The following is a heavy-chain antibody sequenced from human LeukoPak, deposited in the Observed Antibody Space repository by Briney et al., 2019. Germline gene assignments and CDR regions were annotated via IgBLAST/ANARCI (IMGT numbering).Heavy chain of an antibody. CDR1: GFTFDDYA. CDR2: ISWNSGSI. D-gene: IGHD5-18*01. J-gene: IGHJ4*02. V-gene: IGHV3-9*03. Sequence: PGGSLRLSCAASGFTFDDYAMHWVRQAPGKGLEWVSGISWNSGSIGYADSVKGRFTISRDNAKNSLYLQMNSLRAEDMALYYCAKGGRRGYSYGQNLYYFDYWGQGTLVTVSS. CDR3: AKGGRRGYSYGQNLYYFDY.